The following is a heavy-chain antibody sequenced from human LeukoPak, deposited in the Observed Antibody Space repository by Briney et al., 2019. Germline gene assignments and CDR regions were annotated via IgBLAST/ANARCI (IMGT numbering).Heavy chain of an antibody. V-gene: IGHV4-59*01. CDR3: ARGGRQDYVYFDY. J-gene: IGHJ4*02. CDR2: INYSGNT. D-gene: IGHD4-17*01. Sequence: PSETLSLTCTVSGDSINSYYWSWIRQPPGKGLEWIGYINYSGNTNYNPSLKSRVTISVDTSKNQFSLRLSSVTAADTAVYYCARGGRQDYVYFDYWGQGTLVTVSS. CDR1: GDSINSYY.